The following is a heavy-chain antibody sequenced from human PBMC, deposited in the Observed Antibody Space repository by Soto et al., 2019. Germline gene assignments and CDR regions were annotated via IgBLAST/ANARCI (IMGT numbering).Heavy chain of an antibody. J-gene: IGHJ4*02. CDR2: ISYDGSNK. CDR1: GFTFSSYA. Sequence: PGGSLRLSCAASGFTFSSYAMHWVRQAPGKGLEWVAVISYDGSNKYYADSVKGRFTISRDNSKNTLYLQMNSLRAEDTAVYYCARDKERGYSYDNWGQGTLVTVSS. D-gene: IGHD5-18*01. CDR3: ARDKERGYSYDN. V-gene: IGHV3-30-3*01.